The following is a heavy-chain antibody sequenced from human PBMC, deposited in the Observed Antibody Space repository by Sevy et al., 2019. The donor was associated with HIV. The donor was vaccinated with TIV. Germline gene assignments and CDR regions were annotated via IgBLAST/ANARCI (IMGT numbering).Heavy chain of an antibody. CDR3: ARTDIVVVVAATSMGYFDY. CDR1: GYTFTSYY. J-gene: IGHJ4*02. V-gene: IGHV1-46*01. Sequence: ASVKVSCKASGYTFTSYYMHWVRQAPGQGLEWMGIINPSGGSTSYAQKFQGRVTMTRDTSTSTVYTELSSLRSEDTAVYYCARTDIVVVVAATSMGYFDYWGQGTLVTVSS. CDR2: INPSGGST. D-gene: IGHD2-15*01.